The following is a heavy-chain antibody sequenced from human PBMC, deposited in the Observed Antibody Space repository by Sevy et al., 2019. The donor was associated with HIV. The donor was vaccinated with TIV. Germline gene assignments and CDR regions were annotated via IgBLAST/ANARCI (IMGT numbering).Heavy chain of an antibody. V-gene: IGHV3-23*01. D-gene: IGHD2-8*01. CDR1: GFNFNIYS. CDR2: LSFGWGKI. Sequence: GGSLRLSCAVSGFNFNIYSMSWVRQAPGKGLEWVSTLSFGWGKINYPASVKGRFIISRDDSKNTLYLQMNSMRAEDTAVYFCAREGCTRPHDYWGQGTLVTVSS. CDR3: AREGCTRPHDY. J-gene: IGHJ4*02.